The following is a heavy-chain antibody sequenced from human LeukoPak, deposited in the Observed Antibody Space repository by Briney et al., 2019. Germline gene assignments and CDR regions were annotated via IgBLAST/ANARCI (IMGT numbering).Heavy chain of an antibody. Sequence: SETLSLTCTVSGGSISSSSYYWGWIRQPPGKGLEWIGSIYYSGSTYYNPSLKSRVTISVDTSKNQFSLKLSSVTAADTAVYYCARRGHRPLGTPFRDFYAMDVWGQGTTVTVSS. CDR1: GGSISSSSYY. D-gene: IGHD2/OR15-2a*01. CDR2: IYYSGST. J-gene: IGHJ6*02. CDR3: ARRGHRPLGTPFRDFYAMDV. V-gene: IGHV4-39*07.